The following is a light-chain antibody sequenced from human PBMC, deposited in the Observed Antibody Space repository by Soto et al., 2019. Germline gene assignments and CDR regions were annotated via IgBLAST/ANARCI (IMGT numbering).Light chain of an antibody. Sequence: QSVLTQPASVSGSPGQSITISCTGTSSDVGGYNYVSWYQQHPGKAPKLMIYEVANRPSGVSNRFSASKSGNTASLTISGLQAEDEADYYCSSFTGTKTVVFGGGTKLTVL. J-gene: IGLJ2*01. CDR2: EVA. CDR1: SSDVGGYNY. V-gene: IGLV2-14*01. CDR3: SSFTGTKTVV.